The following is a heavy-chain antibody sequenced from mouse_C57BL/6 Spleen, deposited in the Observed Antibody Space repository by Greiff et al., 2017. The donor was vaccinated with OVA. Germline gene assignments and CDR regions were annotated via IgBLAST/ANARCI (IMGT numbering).Heavy chain of an antibody. CDR2: IRSKSNNYAT. J-gene: IGHJ1*03. Sequence: EVQLVESGGGLVQPKGSLKLSCAASGFSFNTYAMNWVRQAPGTGLEWVARIRSKSNNYATYYADSVKDRFTISRDDSESMLYPQMNNLKTEDTAIYYCVRQRDYYGSSYPSYFDVWGTGTTVTVSS. CDR1: GFSFNTYA. CDR3: VRQRDYYGSSYPSYFDV. V-gene: IGHV10-1*01. D-gene: IGHD1-1*01.